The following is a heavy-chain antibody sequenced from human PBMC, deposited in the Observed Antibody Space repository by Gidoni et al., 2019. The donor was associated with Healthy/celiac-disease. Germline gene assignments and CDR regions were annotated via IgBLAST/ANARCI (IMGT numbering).Heavy chain of an antibody. CDR2: ISSSSSYI. Sequence: EVQLVESGGGLVKPGGSLRLSCAASGFTFSSYSMNWVRQAPGKGLEWVSSISSSSSYIYYADSVKGRFTISRDNAKNSLYLQMNSLRAEDTAVYYCARDSGIAAAGTRAFDIWGQGTMVTVSS. D-gene: IGHD6-13*01. CDR1: GFTFSSYS. CDR3: ARDSGIAAAGTRAFDI. J-gene: IGHJ3*02. V-gene: IGHV3-21*01.